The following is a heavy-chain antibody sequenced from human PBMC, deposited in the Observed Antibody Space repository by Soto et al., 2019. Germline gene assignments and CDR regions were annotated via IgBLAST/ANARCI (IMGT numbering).Heavy chain of an antibody. Sequence: QVQLQQSGPGLVRPSETLSLTCTGSSGSISNHYLNWIRQTPGKGLEWIGYIHYSGSTNYNPSLKSRITISVDTSNNQFSLKMHSVTASDTAVYYCATGTGWLTEDWGQGTLVTVSS. J-gene: IGHJ4*02. D-gene: IGHD6-19*01. CDR2: IHYSGST. CDR1: SGSISNHY. CDR3: ATGTGWLTED. V-gene: IGHV4-59*08.